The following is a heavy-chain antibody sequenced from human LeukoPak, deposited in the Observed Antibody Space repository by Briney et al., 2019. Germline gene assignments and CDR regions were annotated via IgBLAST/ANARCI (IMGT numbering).Heavy chain of an antibody. CDR3: AKDRLGTMVRGVIIGWFDP. V-gene: IGHV3-49*03. Sequence: GGSLRLSCTASGFTFGDYAMSWFRQAPGKGLEWVGFIRSKAYGGTTEYAASVKGRFTISRDDSKSIAYLQMNSLRAEDTAVYYCAKDRLGTMVRGVIIGWFDPWGQGTLVTVSS. CDR1: GFTFGDYA. D-gene: IGHD3-10*01. J-gene: IGHJ5*02. CDR2: IRSKAYGGTT.